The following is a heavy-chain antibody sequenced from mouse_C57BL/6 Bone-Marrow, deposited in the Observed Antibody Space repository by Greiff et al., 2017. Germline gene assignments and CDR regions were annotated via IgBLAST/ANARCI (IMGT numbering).Heavy chain of an antibody. D-gene: IGHD2-4*01. Sequence: VQLQQSGPGLVQPSQSLSITCTVSGFSLTSYGVHWVRQSPGKGLEWLGVIWSGGSTDYNAAFISSLSISKDNYKSQVFFKMNSLRADDTAIYYFARTCDYDDEGLFDYWGRGTTLTVSS. CDR3: ARTCDYDDEGLFDY. CDR2: IWSGGST. J-gene: IGHJ2*01. CDR1: GFSLTSYG. V-gene: IGHV2-2*01.